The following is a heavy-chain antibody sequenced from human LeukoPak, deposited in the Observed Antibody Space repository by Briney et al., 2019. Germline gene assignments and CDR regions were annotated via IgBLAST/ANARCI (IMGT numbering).Heavy chain of an antibody. CDR2: ISYDGSNK. CDR3: ASPRRYFDWLLPFDY. Sequence: GGSLRLSCAASGFTFSSYAMSWVRQAPGKGLEWVAVISYDGSNKYYADSVKGRFTISRDNSKNTLYLQMNSLRAEDTAVYYCASPRRYFDWLLPFDYWGQGTLVTVSS. V-gene: IGHV3-30-3*01. CDR1: GFTFSSYA. J-gene: IGHJ4*02. D-gene: IGHD3-9*01.